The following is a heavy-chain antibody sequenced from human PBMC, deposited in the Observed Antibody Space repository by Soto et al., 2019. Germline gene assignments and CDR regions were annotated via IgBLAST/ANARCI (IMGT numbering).Heavy chain of an antibody. D-gene: IGHD3-3*01. CDR1: GFTFSSYA. CDR3: ARMGITIFGVVTPHGMDV. V-gene: IGHV3-30-3*01. J-gene: IGHJ6*02. Sequence: GGSLRLSCAASGFTFSSYAMHWVRQAPGKGLEWVAVISYDGSNKYYADSVKGRFTISRDNSKNTLYLQMNSLRAEDTAVYYCARMGITIFGVVTPHGMDVWGQGTTVTVYS. CDR2: ISYDGSNK.